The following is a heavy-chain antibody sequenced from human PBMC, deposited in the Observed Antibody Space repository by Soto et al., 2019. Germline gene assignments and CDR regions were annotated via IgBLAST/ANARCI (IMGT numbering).Heavy chain of an antibody. V-gene: IGHV4-38-2*02. CDR3: ARVTMVIRDSDHFGVDV. D-gene: IGHD4-17*01. CDR2: ISHTGTT. CDR1: GFPISSPYS. Sequence: SETLSLTCLVSGFPISSPYSWGWIRQPPGKGLEWIGSISHTGTTSYSPSLTSRVSVSVDTSKNQVSLKLTSVTAADTAVYFCARVTMVIRDSDHFGVDVWGHGATVTVSS. J-gene: IGHJ6*02.